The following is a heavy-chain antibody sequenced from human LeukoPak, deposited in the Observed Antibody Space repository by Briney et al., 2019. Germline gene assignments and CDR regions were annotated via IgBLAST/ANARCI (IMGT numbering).Heavy chain of an antibody. Sequence: GGSLRLSRAASGFSFSTYRMNWVRQPPGKGLEWVANIMRDGSEKYYVDSVKGRFTISRDNAKNSLYLQMNSLRAEDTAVYYCARDPSRGYSYGYADYWGQGSLVIVSS. CDR3: ARDPSRGYSYGYADY. CDR1: GFSFSTYR. V-gene: IGHV3-7*01. CDR2: IMRDGSEK. D-gene: IGHD5-18*01. J-gene: IGHJ4*02.